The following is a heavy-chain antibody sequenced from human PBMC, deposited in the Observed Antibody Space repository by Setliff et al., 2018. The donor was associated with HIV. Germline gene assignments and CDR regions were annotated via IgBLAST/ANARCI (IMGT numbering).Heavy chain of an antibody. V-gene: IGHV4-30-4*08. CDR3: ASSPAWRSDFGLHTFDY. J-gene: IGHJ4*02. Sequence: SETLSLTCSVSGASISSGGYFWTWIRQPPGKGLEWVGFTYHSGTTYYNPSLKDRVTMSVDTFANQFSLKLTSVTAADTAVYYCASSPAWRSDFGLHTFDYWGQGTLVTVSS. CDR1: GASISSGGYF. D-gene: IGHD2-2*01. CDR2: TYHSGTT.